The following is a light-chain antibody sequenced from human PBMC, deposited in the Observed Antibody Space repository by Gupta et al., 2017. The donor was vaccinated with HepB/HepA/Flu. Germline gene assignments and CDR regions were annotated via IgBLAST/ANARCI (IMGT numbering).Light chain of an antibody. Sequence: IVITHSPASLPVSLGERATLNCKSSQSVLYSSNNKNYLAWYQQKPGQPPKLLIYWASTRESGVPDRFSGSGSGTDFTLTISSLQAEDVAVYYCQQYYSTPLTFGPGTKVDIK. V-gene: IGKV4-1*01. J-gene: IGKJ3*01. CDR1: QSVLYSSNNKNY. CDR3: QQYYSTPLT. CDR2: WAS.